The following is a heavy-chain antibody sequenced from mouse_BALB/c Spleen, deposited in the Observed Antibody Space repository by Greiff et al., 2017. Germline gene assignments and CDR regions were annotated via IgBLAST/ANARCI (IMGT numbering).Heavy chain of an antibody. J-gene: IGHJ4*01. Sequence: VQLQQSGPELVKPGASVKVSCKASGYAFTSYNMYWVKQSHGKSLEWIGYIDPYNGGTSYNQKFKGKATLTVDKSSSTAYMHLTSLTSDDSAVYDGAETKNSASAVDYWGQGTTVTVSS. V-gene: IGHV1S135*01. D-gene: IGHD1-3*01. CDR2: IDPYNGGT. CDR1: GYAFTSYN. CDR3: AETKNSASAVDY.